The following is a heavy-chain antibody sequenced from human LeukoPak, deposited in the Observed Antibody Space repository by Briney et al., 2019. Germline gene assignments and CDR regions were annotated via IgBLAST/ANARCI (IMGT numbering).Heavy chain of an antibody. J-gene: IGHJ4*02. Sequence: SETLSLTCALYGRSFSGYYWSWIRHPPGKGREWIGEINHSGSTNYNPSPKSRVTISVDTSMNQFSLKLNSVTAADTAVYYCARVQLDYDYVWGSYRYLGYFDYWGQGTLVTVSS. CDR3: ARVQLDYDYVWGSYRYLGYFDY. D-gene: IGHD3-16*02. V-gene: IGHV4-34*01. CDR2: INHSGST. CDR1: GRSFSGYY.